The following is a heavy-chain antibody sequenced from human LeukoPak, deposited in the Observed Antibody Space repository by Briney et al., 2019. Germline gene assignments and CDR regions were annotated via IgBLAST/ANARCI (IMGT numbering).Heavy chain of an antibody. CDR1: GFTFSSYA. D-gene: IGHD6-19*01. CDR2: ISGTGGSI. Sequence: GGSLRLSCAASGFTFSSYAMSWVRQAPGKGLEWVSAISGTGGSIYYADSVKGRFTISRDNSKNTLYLQINSLRAEDTAVYYCAKEEGSGWYNWFDPWGQGTLVTVSS. J-gene: IGHJ5*02. V-gene: IGHV3-23*01. CDR3: AKEEGSGWYNWFDP.